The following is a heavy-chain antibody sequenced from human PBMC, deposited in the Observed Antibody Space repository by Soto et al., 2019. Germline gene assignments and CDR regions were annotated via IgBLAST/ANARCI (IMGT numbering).Heavy chain of an antibody. CDR1: GYTLTGSY. CDR2: INPNSGGT. V-gene: IGHV1-2*04. Sequence: ASVNVSCKASGYTLTGSYMQWVRHAPGKGLEWMGWINPNSGGTNYAQKFQGWVTMTRDTSISTAYMELSRLRSDDTAVNYCAGGPPEGEWGGYFDYWGQGTLVTVS. D-gene: IGHD3-16*01. J-gene: IGHJ4*02. CDR3: AGGPPEGEWGGYFDY.